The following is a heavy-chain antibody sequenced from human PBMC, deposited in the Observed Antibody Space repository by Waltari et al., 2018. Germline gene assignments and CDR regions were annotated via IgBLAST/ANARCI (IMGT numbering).Heavy chain of an antibody. D-gene: IGHD3-10*01. Sequence: QVQLQESGPGLARPSETLSLTCVVSSYSIRRGYFWGWIRQPTGKGLEWIGSISHSGKTYYNPSLQSRLSLSVDTSKNQFALKVTSVTAADTAIYYCVRDLGGSGNSWFDAWGQGTLVTVSS. J-gene: IGHJ5*02. CDR3: VRDLGGSGNSWFDA. CDR2: ISHSGKT. CDR1: SYSIRRGYF. V-gene: IGHV4-38-2*02.